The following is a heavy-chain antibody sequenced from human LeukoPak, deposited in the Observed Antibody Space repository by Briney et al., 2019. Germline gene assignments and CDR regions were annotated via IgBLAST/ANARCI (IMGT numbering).Heavy chain of an antibody. CDR1: GCTFSSYA. J-gene: IGHJ4*02. Sequence: ASVTVSCMASGCTFSSYAISWLRQAPGQELDGMGGSIPFFCTANYAQRFQDRVTLPAQKSSRTAYMSVSRQPSEDTAVYYCARVRSIVVVAIYYFDYWGQGTLVTVSS. CDR3: ARVRSIVVVAIYYFDY. D-gene: IGHD3-22*01. CDR2: SIPFFCTA. V-gene: IGHV1-69*06.